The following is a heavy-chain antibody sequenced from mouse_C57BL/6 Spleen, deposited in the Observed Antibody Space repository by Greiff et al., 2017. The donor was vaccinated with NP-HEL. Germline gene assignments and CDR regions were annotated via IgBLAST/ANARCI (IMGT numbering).Heavy chain of an antibody. V-gene: IGHV1-52*01. CDR3: AREEAQALGY. CDR1: GYTFTSYW. Sequence: QVQLQQPGAELVRPGSSVKLSCKASGYTFTSYWMHWVKQRPIQGLEWIGNIDPSDSETHYNQKFKDKATLTVDKSSSAAYMQLSGLTSVDSAVYYCAREEAQALGYWGQGTTLTVSS. CDR2: IDPSDSET. J-gene: IGHJ2*01. D-gene: IGHD3-2*02.